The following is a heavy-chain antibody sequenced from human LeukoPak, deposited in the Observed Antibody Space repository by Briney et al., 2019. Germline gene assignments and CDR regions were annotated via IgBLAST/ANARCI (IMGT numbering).Heavy chain of an antibody. Sequence: DSKPDGGTTDSAAPVKGRFTISRDDSKTTLYLQMNSLKTEDTGVYYCTTWIYNILTGYNGYWGQGTLVTVSS. D-gene: IGHD3-9*01. CDR3: TTWIYNILTGYNGY. V-gene: IGHV3-15*04. CDR2: DSKPDGGTT. J-gene: IGHJ4*02.